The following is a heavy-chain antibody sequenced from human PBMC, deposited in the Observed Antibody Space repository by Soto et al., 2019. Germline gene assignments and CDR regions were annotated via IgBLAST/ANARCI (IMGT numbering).Heavy chain of an antibody. Sequence: EVQLLESGGGLVQPGGSLRLSCAASGFTFNSYAMSWVRQAPGKGLEWVSSISGSGGSTFYADSVKGRFTISRDNSKNTLYLQMNSLRAEDTAVYYCVKSAPSSSGRYQYYFDYWGQGTLVTVSS. V-gene: IGHV3-23*01. CDR3: VKSAPSSSGRYQYYFDY. CDR1: GFTFNSYA. J-gene: IGHJ4*02. CDR2: ISGSGGST. D-gene: IGHD3-22*01.